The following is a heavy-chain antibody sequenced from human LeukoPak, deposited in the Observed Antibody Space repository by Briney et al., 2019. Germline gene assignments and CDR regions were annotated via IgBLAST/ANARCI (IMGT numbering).Heavy chain of an antibody. V-gene: IGHV5-10-1*01. J-gene: IGHJ4*02. Sequence: GGSLRLSCKGSGYSFTSNWISWERQVPGKGLEWMGRIDPSDSYSDYSPSFQGHVTISADKSISTAYLQWSSLKASDTAMYYCARATAVVSFDYWGQGTLVTVSS. CDR3: ARATAVVSFDY. CDR1: GYSFTSNW. D-gene: IGHD5-18*01. CDR2: IDPSDSYS.